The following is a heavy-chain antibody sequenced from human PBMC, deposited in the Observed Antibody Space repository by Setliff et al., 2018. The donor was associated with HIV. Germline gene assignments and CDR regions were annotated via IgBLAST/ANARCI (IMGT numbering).Heavy chain of an antibody. D-gene: IGHD3-9*01. J-gene: IGHJ6*02. Sequence: ASVKVSCKASGGTFSNYGMSWVRQAPGQGLEWMGGIIPISGTANYAQKFQGRVTITTDESTSTAYMELSGLRSEDTAVYYCARDSKDILTGYPYYYYGMDVWGQGTTVTVSS. CDR3: ARDSKDILTGYPYYYYGMDV. CDR2: IIPISGTA. V-gene: IGHV1-69*05. CDR1: GGTFSNYG.